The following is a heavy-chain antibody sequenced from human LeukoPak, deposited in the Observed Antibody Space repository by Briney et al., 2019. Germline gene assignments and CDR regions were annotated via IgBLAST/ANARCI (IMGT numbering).Heavy chain of an antibody. CDR1: GFTFSNSG. CDR2: IWHDGSNK. J-gene: IGHJ4*02. V-gene: IGHV3-33*06. CDR3: ANNFDY. Sequence: GGSLRLSCAASGFTFSNSGMHWVRQAPGKGLEWVAVIWHDGSNKYYADSVKGRFTISRDNSKNTLYLQMNSLRAEDTAVYYCANNFDYWGQGTLVTVSS.